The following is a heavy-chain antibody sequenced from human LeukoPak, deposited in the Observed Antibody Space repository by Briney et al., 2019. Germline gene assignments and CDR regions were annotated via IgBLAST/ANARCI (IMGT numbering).Heavy chain of an antibody. D-gene: IGHD1-26*01. CDR3: ASLHSGSYRYNWFDP. CDR2: IRYDGSNK. J-gene: IGHJ5*02. Sequence: GGSLRLSCAASGFTFSSYGMHWVRQAPGKGLEWVAFIRYDGSNKYYADSVKGRFTISTDNSKNTPYLQMNSLRAEDTALYYCASLHSGSYRYNWFDPWGQGTLVTVSS. CDR1: GFTFSSYG. V-gene: IGHV3-30*02.